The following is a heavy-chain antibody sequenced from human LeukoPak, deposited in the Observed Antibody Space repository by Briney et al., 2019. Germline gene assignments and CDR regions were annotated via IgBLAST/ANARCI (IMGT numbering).Heavy chain of an antibody. CDR2: IIPILGIA. V-gene: IGHV1-69*04. CDR1: GYTFTGYY. Sequence: WASVKVSCKASGYTFTGYYMHWVRQAPGQGLEWMGRIIPILGIANYAQKFQGRVTITADKSTSTAYMELSSLRSEDTAVYYCARDDGYCSSTSCYSFSAFDIWGQGTMVTVSS. D-gene: IGHD2-2*02. J-gene: IGHJ3*02. CDR3: ARDDGYCSSTSCYSFSAFDI.